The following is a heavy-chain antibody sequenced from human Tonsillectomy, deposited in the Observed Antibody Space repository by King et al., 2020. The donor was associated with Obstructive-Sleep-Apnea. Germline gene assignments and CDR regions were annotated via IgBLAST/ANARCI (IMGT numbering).Heavy chain of an antibody. J-gene: IGHJ4*02. CDR1: GFTFSSYA. CDR3: AKERQQLLDY. V-gene: IGHV3-23*04. CDR2: ISSSGGST. Sequence: VQLVESGGTLVQPGGSLRLSCAASGFTFSSYAMSWVRQAPGKGLEWVSGISSSGGSTYYADPVKGRFTISRDNSKNTLYLQLNSLRAEDTAVYYCAKERQQLLDYWGQGTLVTVSS. D-gene: IGHD6-13*01.